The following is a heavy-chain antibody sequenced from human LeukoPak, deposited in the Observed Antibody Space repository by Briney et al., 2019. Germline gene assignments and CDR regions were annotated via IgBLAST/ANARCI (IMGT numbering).Heavy chain of an antibody. D-gene: IGHD4-17*01. CDR2: INSDGGST. V-gene: IGHV3-74*01. CDR1: GFTFSHYL. Sequence: PGGSLRLSCAASGFTFSHYLMHWVRQGPGKGLVWVSRINSDGGSTDYADSVKGRFTISRDNAENTLYLKMNSLRAEDTAVYYCARSGDLGYYYMDVWGKGTTVTVSS. CDR3: ARSGDLGYYYMDV. J-gene: IGHJ6*03.